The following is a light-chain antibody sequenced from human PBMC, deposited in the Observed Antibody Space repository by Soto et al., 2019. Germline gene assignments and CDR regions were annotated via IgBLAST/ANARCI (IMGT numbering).Light chain of an antibody. V-gene: IGKV3-20*01. J-gene: IGKJ1*01. CDR3: QQYGSSGT. CDR1: QSVSNNY. Sequence: EILFTQSPGTLSLSPGERATLSCRASQSVSNNYLAWYQQKPGQAPRLLIYGASNRATGIPDRLSGGGSGTDFTITIRRLEPEDSAVYYCQQYGSSGTFGQGTKVDI. CDR2: GAS.